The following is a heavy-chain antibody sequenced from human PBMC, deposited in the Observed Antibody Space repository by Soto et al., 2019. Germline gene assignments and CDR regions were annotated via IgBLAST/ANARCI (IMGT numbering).Heavy chain of an antibody. V-gene: IGHV4-34*01. CDR1: GGSFSGYY. Sequence: LSATLSLTCAVYGGSFSGYYWSWIRQPPGKGLEWIGEINHSGSTNYNPSLKSRVTISVDTSKNQFSLKLSSVTAADTAVYYCARARAMVRGGVRYYYGMDVWGQGTTVTVSS. CDR2: INHSGST. CDR3: ARARAMVRGGVRYYYGMDV. D-gene: IGHD3-10*01. J-gene: IGHJ6*02.